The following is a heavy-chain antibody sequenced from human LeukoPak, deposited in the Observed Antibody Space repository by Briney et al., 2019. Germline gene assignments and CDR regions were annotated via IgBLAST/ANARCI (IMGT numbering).Heavy chain of an antibody. Sequence: PSETLSLTCTVSGGSISSYYWSWIRQPPGKGLEWIGYIYYSGSTNYNPSLKSRVTISVGTSKNQFSLKLSSVTAADTAVYYCARVDYYGSGNPEDYWGQGTLVTVSS. CDR2: IYYSGST. J-gene: IGHJ4*02. CDR3: ARVDYYGSGNPEDY. V-gene: IGHV4-59*01. D-gene: IGHD3-10*01. CDR1: GGSISSYY.